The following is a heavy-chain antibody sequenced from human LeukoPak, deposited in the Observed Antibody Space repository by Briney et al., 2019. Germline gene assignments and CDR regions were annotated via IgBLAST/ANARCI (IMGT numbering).Heavy chain of an antibody. J-gene: IGHJ4*02. CDR3: AQLRDILTGDY. Sequence: VRSLRLSCAASGFTFSSYAMHWVRQAPGKGLEWVAVISYDGSNKYYADSVKGRFTISRDNSKNTLYLQMNSLRAEDTAVYYCAQLRDILTGDYWGQGTLVTVSS. V-gene: IGHV3-30-3*01. D-gene: IGHD3-9*01. CDR1: GFTFSSYA. CDR2: ISYDGSNK.